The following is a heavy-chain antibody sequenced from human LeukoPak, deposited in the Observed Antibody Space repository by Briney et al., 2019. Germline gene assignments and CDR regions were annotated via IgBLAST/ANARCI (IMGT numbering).Heavy chain of an antibody. Sequence: PSETLSLTCTVSGGSISSYYWGWIRQPPGKGLEWIGSIYYSGSTYYNPSLKSRVTISVDTSKNQFSLKLSSVTAADTAVYYCARLPRMSAFAGTYYYMDVWGKGTTVTVSS. J-gene: IGHJ6*03. V-gene: IGHV4-39*01. CDR2: IYYSGST. CDR1: GGSISSYY. D-gene: IGHD1-1*01. CDR3: ARLPRMSAFAGTYYYMDV.